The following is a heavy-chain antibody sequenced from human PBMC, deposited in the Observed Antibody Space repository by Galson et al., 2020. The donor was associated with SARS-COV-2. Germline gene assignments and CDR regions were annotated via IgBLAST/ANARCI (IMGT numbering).Heavy chain of an antibody. D-gene: IGHD1-26*01. CDR1: GFTFSSYG. CDR3: ARDFQVGATTVEIDY. CDR2: ICNDGSNK. J-gene: IGHJ4*02. Sequence: GGSLRLSCAASGFTFSSYGMHWVRQPQGKGLGWVAVICNDGSNKYYADPGKGRFTISRDNSKNTLYLQMNSLRAEDTAVYYCARDFQVGATTVEIDYWGQGTLVTVSS. V-gene: IGHV3-33*01.